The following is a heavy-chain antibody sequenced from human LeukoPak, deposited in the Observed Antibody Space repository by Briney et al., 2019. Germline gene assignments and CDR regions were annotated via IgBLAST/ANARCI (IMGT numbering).Heavy chain of an antibody. CDR1: GGSISSYY. J-gene: IGHJ4*02. CDR3: AINYGDYVSLFV. V-gene: IGHV4-4*07. D-gene: IGHD4-17*01. Sequence: SETLSLTCTVSGGSISSYYWSWIRQPAGKGLEWIGRIDTSGSTTYNPSLKSRVTMSVDTSKNQFSLKLSSVTAADTAVYYCAINYGDYVSLFVWGQGTLVTVSS. CDR2: IDTSGST.